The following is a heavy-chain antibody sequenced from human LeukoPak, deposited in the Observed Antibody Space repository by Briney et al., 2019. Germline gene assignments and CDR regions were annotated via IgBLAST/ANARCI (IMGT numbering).Heavy chain of an antibody. Sequence: SETLSLTCTVSGGSISSGDYYWSWIRQPPGKGQEWIGYIYYSGSTYYNPSLRSRVTISVDTSKNQFSLKLSSVTAADTAVYYCAREFYGYSSSWAFDYWGQGTLVTVSS. CDR3: AREFYGYSSSWAFDY. CDR1: GGSISSGDYY. CDR2: IYYSGST. J-gene: IGHJ4*02. D-gene: IGHD6-13*01. V-gene: IGHV4-30-4*01.